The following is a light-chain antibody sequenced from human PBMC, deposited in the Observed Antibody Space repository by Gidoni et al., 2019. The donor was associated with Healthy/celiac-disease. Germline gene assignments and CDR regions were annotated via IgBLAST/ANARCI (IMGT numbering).Light chain of an antibody. V-gene: IGKV4-1*01. CDR2: WAS. CDR1: QSVLYRSNNKHY. Sequence: DIVMTQSPDSLAVSLCERATINCKSSQSVLYRSNNKHYLAWYQQKPGQPPKLLIYWASTRESGVPDRFSGSGSGTDFTLTIRSLQAEDVAVYYCQQYYSTPWTFGQGTKVEIK. J-gene: IGKJ1*01. CDR3: QQYYSTPWT.